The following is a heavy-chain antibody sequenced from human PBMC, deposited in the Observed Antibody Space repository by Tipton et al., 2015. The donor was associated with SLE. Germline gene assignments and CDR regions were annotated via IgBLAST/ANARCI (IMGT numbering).Heavy chain of an antibody. D-gene: IGHD5-24*01. J-gene: IGHJ4*02. CDR1: GVYINSGGFYY. CDR2: IYRTGST. V-gene: IGHV4-61*09. Sequence: TLSLTCNVSGVYINSGGFYYWSWIRQPAGKGLEWIGHIYRTGSTDYNPSRKSRVSRSVDTSNSQFSRKLSSGTAADTAVYYCAREGVEIVANWGKGTLVSVSS. CDR3: AREGVEIVAN.